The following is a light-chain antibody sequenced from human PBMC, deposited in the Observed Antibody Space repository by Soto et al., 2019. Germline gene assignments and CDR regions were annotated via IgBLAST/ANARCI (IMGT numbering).Light chain of an antibody. Sequence: QAVVTQAPSASGTPGQRVTISCSGSSSNIGSNTVNWYQQLPGTAPKLLIYRNNQRPSGVPDRFSGSKSGTSASLANSGLQSEDEADYYCAAWDDSLTHVVFGGGTKLTVL. CDR2: RNN. CDR3: AAWDDSLTHVV. J-gene: IGLJ2*01. CDR1: SSNIGSNT. V-gene: IGLV1-44*01.